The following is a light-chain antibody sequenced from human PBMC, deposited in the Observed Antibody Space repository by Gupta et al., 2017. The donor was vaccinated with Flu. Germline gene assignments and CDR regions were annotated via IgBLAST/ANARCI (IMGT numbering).Light chain of an antibody. CDR3: REDDSTPST. V-gene: IGKV4-1*01. J-gene: IGKJ3*01. CDR2: WAS. CDR1: QSVLYSSNNKND. Sequence: DTVMTQSLDALAVSLGERASIYCKSSQSVLYSSNNKNDLAWYQPKPGQPPKLLIYWASTRECGVPDRLSPRGSGTDFTLTISSLQAEDVTVYYSREDDSTPSTF.